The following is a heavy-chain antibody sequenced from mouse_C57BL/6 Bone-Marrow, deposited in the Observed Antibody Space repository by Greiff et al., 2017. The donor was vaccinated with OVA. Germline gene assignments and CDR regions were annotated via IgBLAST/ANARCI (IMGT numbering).Heavy chain of an antibody. V-gene: IGHV1-82*01. D-gene: IGHD1-1*01. CDR2: IYPGDGDT. J-gene: IGHJ4*01. CDR1: GYAFSSSW. CDR3: ASITTVVATRAMDY. Sequence: VQLQQSGPELVKPGASVKISCKASGYAFSSSWMNWVEQRPGKGLEWIGRIYPGDGDTNYNGKFKGKATLTADKSSSTAYMQLSSLTSEDSAVYFCASITTVVATRAMDYWGQGTSVTVSS.